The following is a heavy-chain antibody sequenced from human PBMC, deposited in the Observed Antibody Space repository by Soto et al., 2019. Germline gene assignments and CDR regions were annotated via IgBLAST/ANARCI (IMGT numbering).Heavy chain of an antibody. V-gene: IGHV3-33*01. Sequence: RGSLRLSCAASGFTFSSYGMHWVRQAPGKGLEWVAVIWYDGSNKYYADSVKGRFTISRDNSKNTLYLQMNSLRAEDTAVYYCVRDQGDWDYYYGMDVWGQGTTVTVSS. CDR1: GFTFSSYG. J-gene: IGHJ6*02. CDR2: IWYDGSNK. CDR3: VRDQGDWDYYYGMDV. D-gene: IGHD2-21*02.